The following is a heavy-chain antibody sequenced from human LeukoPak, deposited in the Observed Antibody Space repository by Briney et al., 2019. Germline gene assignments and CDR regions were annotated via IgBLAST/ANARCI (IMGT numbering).Heavy chain of an antibody. CDR1: GGSISSSSYY. V-gene: IGHV4-39*07. Sequence: SETLFLTCTVSGGSISSSSYYWGWIRQPPGKGLEWIGSIYYSGSTNYNPSLKSRVTISVDTSKNQFSLKLSSVTAADTAVYYCARVYVLRYFDWSRRTDAFDIWGQGTMVTVSS. D-gene: IGHD3-9*01. J-gene: IGHJ3*02. CDR2: IYYSGST. CDR3: ARVYVLRYFDWSRRTDAFDI.